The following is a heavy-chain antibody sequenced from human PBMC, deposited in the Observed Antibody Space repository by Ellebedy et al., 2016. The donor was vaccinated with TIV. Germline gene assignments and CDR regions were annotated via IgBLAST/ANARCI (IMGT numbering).Heavy chain of an antibody. V-gene: IGHV3-66*01. D-gene: IGHD6-6*01. Sequence: PGGSLRLSCAASGFTVSNNYMRGVRQAPGKGLEGVSLIYSTGDTHYADFVKGRFTISRDNSNNTLYLQMNSLRVEDTAVYYGARDGGAARTAPPDYWGQGTLVTVSS. CDR2: IYSTGDT. J-gene: IGHJ4*02. CDR1: GFTVSNNY. CDR3: ARDGGAARTAPPDY.